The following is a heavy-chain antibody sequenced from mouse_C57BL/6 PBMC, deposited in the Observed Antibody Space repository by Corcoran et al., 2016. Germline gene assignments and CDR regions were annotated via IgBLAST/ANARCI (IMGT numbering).Heavy chain of an antibody. J-gene: IGHJ1*03. V-gene: IGHV3-6*01. Sequence: DVQLQESGTGLVKPSQSLSLTCSVTGYSITSGYYWNWIRQFPGNKLEWMGYISYDGSNNYNPSLKNRISITRDTSKNQFFLKLNSVTTEDTATYYCARDRGTTVPWYFDVWGTATTVTVSS. D-gene: IGHD1-1*01. CDR1: GYSITSGYY. CDR3: ARDRGTTVPWYFDV. CDR2: ISYDGSN.